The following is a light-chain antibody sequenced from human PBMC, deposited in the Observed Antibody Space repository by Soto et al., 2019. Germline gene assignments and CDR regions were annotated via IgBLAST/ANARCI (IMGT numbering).Light chain of an antibody. J-gene: IGLJ1*01. CDR2: GVN. V-gene: IGLV2-14*01. CDR3: SSYKSSSTLPYV. Sequence: QSVLTQPASVSGSPGQSITISCTGTSSDVGGYNLVSWYQQYPDKAPKLMIFGVNTRPSGVSNRFSGSKSGNTASLTISGLQAEDEADYYCSSYKSSSTLPYVFGTGTKLTVL. CDR1: SSDVGGYNL.